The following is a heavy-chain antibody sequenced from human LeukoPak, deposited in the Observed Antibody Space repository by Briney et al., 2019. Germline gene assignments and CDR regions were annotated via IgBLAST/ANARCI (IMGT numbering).Heavy chain of an antibody. CDR3: ARVKYYGSGSYIDY. Sequence: SETLSLTCAVYGGSFSGYYWSWIRQPPGKGLEWIGEINHSGSTYYNPSLKSRVTISVDTSKNQFSLKLSSVTAADTAVYYCARVKYYGSGSYIDYWGQGTLVTVSS. CDR2: INHSGST. V-gene: IGHV4-34*01. J-gene: IGHJ4*02. CDR1: GGSFSGYY. D-gene: IGHD3-10*01.